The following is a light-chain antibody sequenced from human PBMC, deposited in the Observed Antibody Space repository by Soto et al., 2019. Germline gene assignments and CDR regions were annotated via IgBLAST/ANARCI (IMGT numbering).Light chain of an antibody. Sequence: QTVVTQEPSFSVSPGGTVTLTCGLSSGSVSTSYYPSWYQQTPGQAPRTLIDSTNTRSSGVPDRFSGSILGNKAALTITGAQADDESDYYCQVWHSSGDHAVFGGGTKLTVL. CDR2: STN. CDR3: QVWHSSGDHAV. CDR1: SGSVSTSYY. V-gene: IGLV8-61*01. J-gene: IGLJ3*02.